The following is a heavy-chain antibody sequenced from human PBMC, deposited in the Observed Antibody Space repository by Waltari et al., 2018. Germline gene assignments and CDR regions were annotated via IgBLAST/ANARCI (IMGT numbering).Heavy chain of an antibody. CDR3: ARDRDRGVDPSNASDY. V-gene: IGHV1-18*01. J-gene: IGHJ4*02. Sequence: QVQLVQSGAEVKKPGASVKVSCKASGYTFTSYGISWVRQAPGQGLEWMGWISAYNGTTNYAQKRQGRVTMTTDTSTSTAYMELRSLRSDDTAVYYCARDRDRGVDPSNASDYWGQGTLVTVSS. CDR1: GYTFTSYG. CDR2: ISAYNGTT. D-gene: IGHD3-10*01.